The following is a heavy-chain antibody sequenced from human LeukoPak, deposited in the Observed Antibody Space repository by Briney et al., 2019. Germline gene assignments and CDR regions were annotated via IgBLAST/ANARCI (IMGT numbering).Heavy chain of an antibody. CDR1: GYTFTDYY. Sequence: ASVKVSCKASGYTFTDYYIQWVRQAPGQGLEWMGWFNPNTSGSDYAQKFQRRVTMTGDTSISSGYMELSRLISDDTAVYYCAREKLRYFEKTGFDSWGQGTLVTVSS. CDR3: AREKLRYFEKTGFDS. D-gene: IGHD3-9*01. J-gene: IGHJ5*01. V-gene: IGHV1-2*02. CDR2: FNPNTSGS.